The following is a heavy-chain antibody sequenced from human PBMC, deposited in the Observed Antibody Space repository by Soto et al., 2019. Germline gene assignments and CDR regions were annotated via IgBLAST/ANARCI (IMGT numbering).Heavy chain of an antibody. Sequence: ETLSLTCTVSGGSISSSSYYWGWIRQPPGKGLEWIGSIYYSGSTYYNPSLKSRVTISVDTSKNQFSLKLSSVTAADTAVYYCASLGKYSSSWYGTDDFDIWGQGTMVTV. D-gene: IGHD6-13*01. CDR2: IYYSGST. CDR3: ASLGKYSSSWYGTDDFDI. J-gene: IGHJ3*02. CDR1: GGSISSSSYY. V-gene: IGHV4-39*01.